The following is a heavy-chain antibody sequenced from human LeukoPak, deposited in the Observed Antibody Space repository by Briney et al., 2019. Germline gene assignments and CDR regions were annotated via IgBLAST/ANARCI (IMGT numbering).Heavy chain of an antibody. CDR3: AELGITMIGGV. D-gene: IGHD3-10*02. J-gene: IGHJ6*04. V-gene: IGHV3-23*01. Sequence: PGGSLRLSCAASGFTFSSYSMNWVRQAPGKGLEWVSAISSTDAGTYHADSVRGRFTISRDSSKNTLYLQMNSLRAEDAAVYYCAELGITMIGGVWGKGTTVTISS. CDR1: GFTFSSYS. CDR2: ISSTDAGT.